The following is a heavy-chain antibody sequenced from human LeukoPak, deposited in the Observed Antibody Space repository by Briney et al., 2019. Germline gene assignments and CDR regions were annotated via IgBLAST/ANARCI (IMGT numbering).Heavy chain of an antibody. J-gene: IGHJ4*02. V-gene: IGHV4-59*01. D-gene: IGHD6-13*01. Sequence: YYXSXXXXXPGKGLEWIVYIYYSGSTNYNPSLKSRVTISVDTSKNQFSLKLSSVTAADTAVYYCAGGDIAAAGTFDYWGQGTLVTVSS. CDR2: IYYSGST. CDR1: YY. CDR3: AGGDIAAAGTFDY.